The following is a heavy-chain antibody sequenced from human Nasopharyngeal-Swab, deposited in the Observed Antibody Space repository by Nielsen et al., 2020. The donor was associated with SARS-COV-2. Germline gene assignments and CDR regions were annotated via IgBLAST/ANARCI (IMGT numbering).Heavy chain of an antibody. CDR2: ISYDGSNK. D-gene: IGHD1-26*01. Sequence: GESLKISCAASGFTFSSYGMHWVRQAPGKGLEWVAVISYDGSNKYYADSVKGRFTISRDNSKNTLYLQMNSLRAEDTAVYYCARGLGGSYLAGFDYWGQGTLVTVSS. V-gene: IGHV3-30*03. J-gene: IGHJ4*02. CDR3: ARGLGGSYLAGFDY. CDR1: GFTFSSYG.